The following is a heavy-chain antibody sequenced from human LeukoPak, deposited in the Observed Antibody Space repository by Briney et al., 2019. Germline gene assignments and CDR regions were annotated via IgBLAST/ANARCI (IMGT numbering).Heavy chain of an antibody. CDR3: ARHGYTASHYFLDY. V-gene: IGHV4-4*07. Sequence: SETLSLTCTVSSGSMNSYYWGWVRQPAGRGLEWIGRIYTTGKTDYDPSLKSRLTMSVDTSKRQFSLNLRSVSAAGTAIYYCARHGYTASHYFLDYWSQGTLVTVSS. CDR1: SGSMNSYY. J-gene: IGHJ4*02. D-gene: IGHD3-16*01. CDR2: IYTTGKT.